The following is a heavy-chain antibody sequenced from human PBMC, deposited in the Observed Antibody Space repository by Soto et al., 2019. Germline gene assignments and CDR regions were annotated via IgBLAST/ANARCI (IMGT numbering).Heavy chain of an antibody. Sequence: GESLKISCAASGFTFSSYAMSWVRQAPGKGLEWVSAISGSGGSTYYADSVKGRFTISRDNSKNTLYLQMNSLRAEDTAVYYCAKDRSSSGWQRADAFDIWGQGTMVTVSS. V-gene: IGHV3-23*01. CDR3: AKDRSSSGWQRADAFDI. D-gene: IGHD6-19*01. CDR2: ISGSGGST. CDR1: GFTFSSYA. J-gene: IGHJ3*02.